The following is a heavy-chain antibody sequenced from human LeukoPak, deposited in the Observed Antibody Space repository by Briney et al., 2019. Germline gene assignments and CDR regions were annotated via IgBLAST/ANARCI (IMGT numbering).Heavy chain of an antibody. Sequence: SETLSLTCAVYGGSFSGYYWSWIRQSPGKGLEWIGEINHSGGTDYNPSLKSRVTISVDTSKNQFSLKLSSVTAADTAVYYCAKDGGYSYYFDYWGQGTLVTVSS. D-gene: IGHD1-26*01. CDR2: INHSGGT. CDR1: GGSFSGYY. V-gene: IGHV4-34*01. J-gene: IGHJ4*02. CDR3: AKDGGYSYYFDY.